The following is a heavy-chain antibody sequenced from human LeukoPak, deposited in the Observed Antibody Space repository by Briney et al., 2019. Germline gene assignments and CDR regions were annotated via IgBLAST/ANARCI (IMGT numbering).Heavy chain of an antibody. Sequence: GGSLRLSCVVSGIPFSDYYMNWIRQAPGKGLEWISYISSSSSYTDYADSVKGRFTISRDNAQNAVFLQMNSLRVEDTAVYYCAAGTAADYWGQGTLVTVSS. CDR2: ISSSSSYT. J-gene: IGHJ4*02. CDR1: GIPFSDYY. D-gene: IGHD6-13*01. CDR3: AAGTAADY. V-gene: IGHV3-11*03.